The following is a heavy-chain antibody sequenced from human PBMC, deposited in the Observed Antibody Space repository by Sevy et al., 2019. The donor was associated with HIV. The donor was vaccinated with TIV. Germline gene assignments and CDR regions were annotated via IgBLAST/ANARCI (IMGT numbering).Heavy chain of an antibody. J-gene: IGHJ4*02. D-gene: IGHD2-15*01. CDR2: INEHGSTN. CDR3: GRDTGAGGDY. V-gene: IGHV3-7*01. Sequence: GGSLRLSCAASGFIFNDYWRHWVRQAPGKGLEWVANINEHGSTNYNLDSVKGRFTISGTNAKNSLFMQRNSLGADATAEYYCGRDTGAGGDYWGQGTPVTVSS. CDR1: GFIFNDYW.